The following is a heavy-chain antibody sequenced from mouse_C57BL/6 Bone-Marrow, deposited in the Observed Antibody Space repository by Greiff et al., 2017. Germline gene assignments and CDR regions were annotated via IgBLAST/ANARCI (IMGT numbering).Heavy chain of an antibody. J-gene: IGHJ3*01. CDR2: IHPNSGST. Sequence: VQLQQPGAELVKPGASVKLSCKASGYTFTSYWMHWVKQRPGQGLEWIGMIHPNSGSTNYSEKFKSKATLTVDKSSSTAYMQLSSLTSEDSAVYYCARRGYYGSSSPWFAYWGQGTLVTVSA. V-gene: IGHV1-64*01. D-gene: IGHD1-1*01. CDR1: GYTFTSYW. CDR3: ARRGYYGSSSPWFAY.